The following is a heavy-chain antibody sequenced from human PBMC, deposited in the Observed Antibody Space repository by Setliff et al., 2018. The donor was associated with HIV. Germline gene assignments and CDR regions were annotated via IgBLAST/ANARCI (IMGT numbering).Heavy chain of an antibody. D-gene: IGHD3-10*02. Sequence: SVKVSCKTSGGTFSSYAIGWVRQAPGQGLEWMGGIIPIFNTANYAQKFQGRVTITADESTSTAYMELSSLRSEDTAVYYCAGIVRPSYYYYYYMDVWGKGTTVTVSS. CDR2: IIPIFNTA. V-gene: IGHV1-69*13. J-gene: IGHJ6*03. CDR1: GGTFSSYA. CDR3: AGIVRPSYYYYYYMDV.